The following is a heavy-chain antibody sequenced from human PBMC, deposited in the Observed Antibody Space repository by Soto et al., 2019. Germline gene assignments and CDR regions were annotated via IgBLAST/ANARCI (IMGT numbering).Heavy chain of an antibody. CDR3: PRDLACVFAP. Sequence: GGSLRLSCAASGFTFSTFSMNWVRQAPGKGLEWLSYIGGSGGSISYADSVKGRLTISRDNGKNTLYLQMSSLRDEDTAVYYGPRDLACVFAPWGQGALVAVSS. D-gene: IGHD3-16*01. J-gene: IGHJ5*02. CDR2: IGGSGGSI. V-gene: IGHV3-48*02. CDR1: GFTFSTFS.